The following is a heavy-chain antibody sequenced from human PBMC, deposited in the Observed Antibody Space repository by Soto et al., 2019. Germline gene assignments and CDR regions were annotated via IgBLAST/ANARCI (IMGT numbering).Heavy chain of an antibody. J-gene: IGHJ5*02. CDR1: GYTLTELS. D-gene: IGHD3-10*01. CDR2: FDPEDGNT. CDR3: ARGVGSGSYYNQYHWFDP. Sequence: ASVKASCKVSGYTLTELSMHWVRQAPGKGLEWMGGFDPEDGNTKYAQKLQGRVTMTTDTSTSTAYMELRSLRSDDTAVYYCARGVGSGSYYNQYHWFDPWGQGTLVTVSS. V-gene: IGHV1-24*01.